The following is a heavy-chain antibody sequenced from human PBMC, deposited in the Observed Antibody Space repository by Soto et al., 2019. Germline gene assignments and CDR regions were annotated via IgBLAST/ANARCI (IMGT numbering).Heavy chain of an antibody. D-gene: IGHD3-10*01. V-gene: IGHV4-38-2*02. Sequence: SETLSLTCTVSGYSISSGSYWGWIRQPPGKGLEWIGEIYHSGSTNYNPSLKSRVTISVDKSKNQFSLKLSSVTAADTAVYYCARAGMVRGVIIFFDYWGQGTLVTVSS. CDR2: IYHSGST. CDR1: GYSISSGSY. J-gene: IGHJ4*02. CDR3: ARAGMVRGVIIFFDY.